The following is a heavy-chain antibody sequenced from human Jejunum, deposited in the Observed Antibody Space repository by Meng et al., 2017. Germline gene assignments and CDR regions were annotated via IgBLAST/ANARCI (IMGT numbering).Heavy chain of an antibody. CDR2: VFYSGST. J-gene: IGHJ4*02. V-gene: IGHV4-59*11. CDR1: RDSLGTHY. D-gene: IGHD3-16*02. CDR3: ARSFHESSWGSYRYLFGL. Sequence: VPLQDSGPVLVKPSGTLPLPCTASRDSLGTHYWSWIRQPPGKGLEWIGYVFYSGSTNYNPSLKSRVAISVDTSKNQVSLKLTSVTAADTAVYYCARSFHESSWGSYRYLFGLWGQGALVTVSS.